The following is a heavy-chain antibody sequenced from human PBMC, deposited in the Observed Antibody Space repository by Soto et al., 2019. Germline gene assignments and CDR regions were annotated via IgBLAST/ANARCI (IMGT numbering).Heavy chain of an antibody. CDR1: GGSISSYY. D-gene: IGHD6-13*01. CDR2: IYYSGST. Sequence: SETLSLTCTVSGGSISSYYWSWIRQPPGKGLEWIGYIYYSGSTNYNPSLKSRVTISVDTSKNQFSLKLSSVTAADTAVYYCARVSGYSSSWHYGMDVWGQGTTVTVSS. J-gene: IGHJ6*02. CDR3: ARVSGYSSSWHYGMDV. V-gene: IGHV4-59*01.